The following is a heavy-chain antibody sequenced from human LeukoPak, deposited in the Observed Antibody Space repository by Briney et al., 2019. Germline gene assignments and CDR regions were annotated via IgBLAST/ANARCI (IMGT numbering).Heavy chain of an antibody. J-gene: IGHJ4*02. CDR3: AKDRWVGELPDY. CDR2: ISGSGGST. V-gene: IGHV3-23*01. D-gene: IGHD1-26*01. CDR1: GFTFSGYA. Sequence: GGSLRLSCAASGFTFSGYAMSWVRQAPGKGLEWVSAISGSGGSTYYADSVKGRFTISRDNSKNTLYLQMNSLRAEDTAVYYCAKDRWVGELPDYWGQGTLVTVSS.